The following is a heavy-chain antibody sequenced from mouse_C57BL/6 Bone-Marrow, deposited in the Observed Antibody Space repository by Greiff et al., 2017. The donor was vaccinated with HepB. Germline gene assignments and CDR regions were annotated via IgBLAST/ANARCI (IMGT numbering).Heavy chain of an antibody. CDR1: GYSFTDDN. CDR2: IKRNNGTT. Sequence: VQLQQSGPELVKPGESVTITCKASGYSFTDDNMNWVKQRNGKSLEWIGVIKRNNGTTSYNQKFKGKATLTVDQSSSTAYMQLNSLTSEDSAVYYCARRDFITFYAMDYWGQGTSVTVSS. V-gene: IGHV1-39*01. J-gene: IGHJ4*01. D-gene: IGHD1-1*01. CDR3: ARRDFITFYAMDY.